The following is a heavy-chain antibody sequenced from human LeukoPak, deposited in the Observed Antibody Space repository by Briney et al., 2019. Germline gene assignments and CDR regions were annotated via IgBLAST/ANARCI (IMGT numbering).Heavy chain of an antibody. V-gene: IGHV1-24*01. J-gene: IGHJ4*02. CDR2: FDPEDGET. Sequence: ASVKVSCKVSGYTLTELSMHWVRQAPGKGLEWMGGFDPEDGETIYAQKFQGRVTMTEDTSTDTAYMELSSLRSEDTAVYYCVTGTITIFGVVIPNFDYWGQGTLVTVSS. CDR1: GYTLTELS. D-gene: IGHD3-3*01. CDR3: VTGTITIFGVVIPNFDY.